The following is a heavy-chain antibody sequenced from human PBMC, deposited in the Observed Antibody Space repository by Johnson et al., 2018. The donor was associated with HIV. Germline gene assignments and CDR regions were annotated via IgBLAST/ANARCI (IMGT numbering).Heavy chain of an antibody. CDR3: AREWGEGAFDI. Sequence: VQLVESGGGLVQPGGSLRLSCAASGFTLDDYAMHWVRQAPGKGLEWVSVIYSGGTTYYADSVKGRFTISRDNSKNTLYLQMNSLRVDDTAVYYCAREWGEGAFDIWGQGTMITVSS. CDR1: GFTLDDYA. V-gene: IGHV3-66*01. J-gene: IGHJ3*02. D-gene: IGHD3-16*01. CDR2: IYSGGTT.